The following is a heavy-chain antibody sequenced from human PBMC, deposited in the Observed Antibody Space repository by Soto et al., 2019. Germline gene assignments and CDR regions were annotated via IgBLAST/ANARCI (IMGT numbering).Heavy chain of an antibody. CDR3: ARAFRGTFDY. CDR2: IYYSGST. J-gene: IGHJ4*02. V-gene: IGHV4-31*03. Sequence: QVQLQESGPGLVKPSQTLSLTCTVSGGSISSGGYYWSWIRQHPGKGLEWIGYIYYSGSTYYNPSLNSRFTISVYTSNNQFSLKLSSVAAADTAVYYCARAFRGTFDYWGPGTLVTVSS. CDR1: GGSISSGGYY. D-gene: IGHD3-16*01.